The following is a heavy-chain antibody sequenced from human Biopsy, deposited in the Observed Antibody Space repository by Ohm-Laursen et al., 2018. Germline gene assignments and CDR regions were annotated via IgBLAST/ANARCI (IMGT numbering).Heavy chain of an antibody. Sequence: GTLSLTCTVSGGSLNFYYWGWIRQPPGKGLEWIGYMYYSGSTKYSPSLKNRVTVSFDTSRNQFSLKLTSMTPADTAVYYCVRGRSPATYWGQGALVIVSS. CDR1: GGSLNFYY. J-gene: IGHJ4*02. D-gene: IGHD3-16*01. CDR2: MYYSGST. CDR3: VRGRSPATY. V-gene: IGHV4-59*01.